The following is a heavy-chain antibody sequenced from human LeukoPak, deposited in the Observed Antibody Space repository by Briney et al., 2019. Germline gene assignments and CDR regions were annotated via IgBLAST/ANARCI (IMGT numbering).Heavy chain of an antibody. CDR1: GGSISSYY. D-gene: IGHD1-26*01. Sequence: SETLSLTCTVSGGSISSYYWSWIRQPPGKGLEWIGYIYYISNTNYNPSLKSRVTMSVDPSKNQFSLKLNSVTAADTAVYYCARTQSQSGSYRYYFGYWGQGTLVTVSS. V-gene: IGHV4-59*01. CDR2: IYYISNT. CDR3: ARTQSQSGSYRYYFGY. J-gene: IGHJ4*02.